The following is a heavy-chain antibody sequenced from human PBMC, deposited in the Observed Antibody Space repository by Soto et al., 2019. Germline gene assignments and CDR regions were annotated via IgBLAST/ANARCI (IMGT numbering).Heavy chain of an antibody. J-gene: IGHJ2*01. CDR2: IIPIFGTA. D-gene: IGHD5-12*01. CDR3: ARDGGGYDYWYFDL. Sequence: QVQLVQSGAEVKNPGSSVKVSCKASGGTFSSYAISWVRQAPGQGLEWMGGIIPIFGTANYAQKFQGRVTITADESTSTAYMELSSMRAEDTAVYYCARDGGGYDYWYFDLWGRGTLVTFSS. V-gene: IGHV1-69*01. CDR1: GGTFSSYA.